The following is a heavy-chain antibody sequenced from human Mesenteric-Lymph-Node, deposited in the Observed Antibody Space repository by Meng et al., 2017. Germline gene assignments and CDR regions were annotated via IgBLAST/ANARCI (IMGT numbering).Heavy chain of an antibody. CDR2: VYYSGST. J-gene: IGHJ4*02. V-gene: IGHV4-39*07. CDR3: ARDLTGGAFDS. CDR1: GGSISSGSYY. Sequence: SETLSLTCTVSGGSISSGSYYWAWIRQPPGKGLEWIGSVYYSGSTYYNPSLKSRLTISIDTSNNQFSLKLSSVTAADTAIYSCARDLTGGAFDSWGLGTLVTVSS. D-gene: IGHD4/OR15-4a*01.